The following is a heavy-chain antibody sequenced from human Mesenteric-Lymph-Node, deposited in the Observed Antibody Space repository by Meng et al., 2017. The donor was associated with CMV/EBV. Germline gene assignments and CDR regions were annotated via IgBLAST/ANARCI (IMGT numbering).Heavy chain of an antibody. J-gene: IGHJ4*02. D-gene: IGHD6-13*01. CDR2: INQDGSEK. CDR3: AREATQQLGSTSWFLAFDY. V-gene: IGHV3-7*01. CDR1: GFTFRWSW. Sequence: GGSLRLSCAASGFTFRWSWMSWVRQAPGKGLEWVANINQDGSEKHYVDSVKGRFTVSRDNAKNSLYVHMNSLRVEDTAVYYCAREATQQLGSTSWFLAFDYWGQGAQVTVSS.